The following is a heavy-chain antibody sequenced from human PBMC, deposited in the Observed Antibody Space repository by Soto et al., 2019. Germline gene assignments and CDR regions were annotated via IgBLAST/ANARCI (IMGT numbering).Heavy chain of an antibody. CDR1: GGSISSDDYY. D-gene: IGHD2-2*01. Sequence: SETLSLTXTVSGGSISSDDYYWSWIRQPPGKGLEWIGYIYYGGSTYYNPSLKSRVTISVDTSKNQFSLKLSSVTAADTAVYYCAALLHGSIVVVPAATNDYWGQGTLVTVSS. CDR3: AALLHGSIVVVPAATNDY. CDR2: IYYGGST. J-gene: IGHJ4*02. V-gene: IGHV4-30-4*01.